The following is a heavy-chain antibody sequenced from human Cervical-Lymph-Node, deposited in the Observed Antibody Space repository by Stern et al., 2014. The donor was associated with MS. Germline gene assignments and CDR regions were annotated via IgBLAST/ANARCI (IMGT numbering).Heavy chain of an antibody. CDR2: IYTGDSDT. D-gene: IGHD3-22*01. CDR3: ARQGNYHDSHAFDI. Sequence: VQLVQSGAEVKKSGESLKISCKGAGYSFSSHWIAWVRQKPGKGLEWMGIIYTGDSDTRHSPSFQGQVSISVDKSTSTAYLQWSSLTDSDTAIYYCARQGNYHDSHAFDIWGQGTMVIVSS. CDR1: GYSFSSHW. V-gene: IGHV5-51*01. J-gene: IGHJ3*02.